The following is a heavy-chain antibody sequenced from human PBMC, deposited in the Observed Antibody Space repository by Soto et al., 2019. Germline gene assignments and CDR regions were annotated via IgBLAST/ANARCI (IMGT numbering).Heavy chain of an antibody. J-gene: IGHJ4*02. V-gene: IGHV1-18*01. Sequence: ASVKVSCKASGYTFTSYGISWVRQAPGQGLEWMGWISAYNGNTNYAQKLQGRVTMTTDTSTSTAYMELRSLRSDDTAVYYCARISSPYCSSTSCYVVDYWGQGTLVTVSS. D-gene: IGHD2-2*01. CDR3: ARISSPYCSSTSCYVVDY. CDR2: ISAYNGNT. CDR1: GYTFTSYG.